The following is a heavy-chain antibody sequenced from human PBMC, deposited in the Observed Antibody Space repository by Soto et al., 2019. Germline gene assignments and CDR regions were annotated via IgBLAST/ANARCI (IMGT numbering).Heavy chain of an antibody. CDR3: ARDVSPGSSSWYSYASDL. CDR1: GFTFSSYW. D-gene: IGHD6-13*01. Sequence: EERLVESGGGLVQPGGSLRLSCAASGFTFSSYWMTWVRQAPGKGLEWVANIKKDESKKSYLDSVRGRFTISRDNAKNSMYLQMDSLTAEDTALYYCARDVSPGSSSWYSYASDLWGQGTMVTVSS. CDR2: IKKDESKK. V-gene: IGHV3-7*05. J-gene: IGHJ3*01.